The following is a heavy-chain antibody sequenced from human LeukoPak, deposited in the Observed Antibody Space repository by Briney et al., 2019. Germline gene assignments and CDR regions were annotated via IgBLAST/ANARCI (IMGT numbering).Heavy chain of an antibody. CDR2: IIPMFGIA. Sequence: SVKVSCKASGGTFSRYAISWVRQAPGHGLEWMGGIIPMFGIANYAQKFQGRVTITADESTSTAYMELSSLRAEDTAVYYCARDRPYTGGWRGFDYWGQGTLVTVSS. J-gene: IGHJ4*02. D-gene: IGHD6-19*01. V-gene: IGHV1-69*01. CDR1: GGTFSRYA. CDR3: ARDRPYTGGWRGFDY.